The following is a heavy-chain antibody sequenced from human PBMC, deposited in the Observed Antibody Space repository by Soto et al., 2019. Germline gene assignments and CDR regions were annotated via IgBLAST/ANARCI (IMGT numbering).Heavy chain of an antibody. D-gene: IGHD2-2*01. J-gene: IGHJ5*02. V-gene: IGHV3-21*01. CDR3: AREVVVVVPAATRVYNWFDP. Sequence: GSLRLSCAASGFTFSSYSMNWVRQAPGKGLEWVSSISSSSSYIYYADSVKGRFTISRDNAKNSLYLQMNSLRAEDTAVYYCAREVVVVVPAATRVYNWFDPWGQGTLVTVSS. CDR1: GFTFSSYS. CDR2: ISSSSSYI.